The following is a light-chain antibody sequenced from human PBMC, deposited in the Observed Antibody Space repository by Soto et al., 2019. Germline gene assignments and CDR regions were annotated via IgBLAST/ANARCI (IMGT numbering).Light chain of an antibody. CDR3: QHYNSDSEA. V-gene: IGKV1-5*03. CDR1: QSIRYW. CDR2: EPS. J-gene: IGKJ5*01. Sequence: DIKMTHTPSTLSASVGDRATITCRASQSIRYWLAWXQQKRGKARRLMTSEPSRLGRGGPSRISGSGSGTEFTLTISSLQPYDFSTYYFQHYNSDSEAFGQGTRLEIK.